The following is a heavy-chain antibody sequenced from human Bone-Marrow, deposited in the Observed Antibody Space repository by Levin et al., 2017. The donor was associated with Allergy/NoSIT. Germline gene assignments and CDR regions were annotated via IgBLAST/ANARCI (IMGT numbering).Heavy chain of an antibody. CDR2: IYAGGNT. CDR3: AGSEEAPRPGY. D-gene: IGHD6-6*01. J-gene: IGHJ4*02. V-gene: IGHV3-53*01. CDR1: GFIVSKHY. Sequence: GESLKISCVASGFIVSKHYMSWVRQAPGKGLEWVSVIYAGGNTYYADSVKGRFTISRDNSKNTLYLQMNRLSAEDTAVYYCAGSEEAPRPGYWGQGSLVTVSS.